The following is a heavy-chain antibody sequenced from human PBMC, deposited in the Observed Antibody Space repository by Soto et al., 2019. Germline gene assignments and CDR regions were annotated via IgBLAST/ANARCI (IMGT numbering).Heavy chain of an antibody. Sequence: LRLSCAASRFTFSNYAMGWVRQAPGKGLEWVSVISSSSSSTYYADFVKGRFTVSRDNSKNTLFLQMNNLRAEDTAVYYCAKGGYINSWYRAFAYWGQGPLVPASS. D-gene: IGHD6-19*01. CDR3: AKGGYINSWYRAFAY. CDR2: ISSSSSST. CDR1: RFTFSNYA. J-gene: IGHJ4*02. V-gene: IGHV3-23*01.